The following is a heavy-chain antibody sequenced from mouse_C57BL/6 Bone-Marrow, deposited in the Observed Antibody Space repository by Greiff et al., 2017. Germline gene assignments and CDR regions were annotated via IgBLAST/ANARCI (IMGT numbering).Heavy chain of an antibody. D-gene: IGHD1-1*01. Sequence: VQLQQPGAELVKPGASVKLSCKASGYTFTSYWMHWVKQRPGQGLEWIGMIHPNSGSTNYNEKFKSKATLTVDKSSSTAYMQLSSLTSEDSAVYYCARWGDYYGSSPWFAYWGQGTLVTVSA. CDR3: ARWGDYYGSSPWFAY. CDR2: IHPNSGST. CDR1: GYTFTSYW. J-gene: IGHJ3*01. V-gene: IGHV1-64*01.